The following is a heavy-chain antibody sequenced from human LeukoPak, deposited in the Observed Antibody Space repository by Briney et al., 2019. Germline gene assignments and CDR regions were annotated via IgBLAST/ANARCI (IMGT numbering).Heavy chain of an antibody. CDR1: GGSISSSSYY. V-gene: IGHV4-39*01. CDR2: IYYSGST. D-gene: IGHD3-22*01. CDR3: ARHQPDSSGYLIYFDY. J-gene: IGHJ4*02. Sequence: PSETLSLTCTVSGGSISSSSYYWGWIRQPPGKGLEWIGSIYYSGSTYCNPSLKSRVTISVDTSKNQFSLKLSSVTAADTAVYYCARHQPDSSGYLIYFDYWGQGTLVTVSS.